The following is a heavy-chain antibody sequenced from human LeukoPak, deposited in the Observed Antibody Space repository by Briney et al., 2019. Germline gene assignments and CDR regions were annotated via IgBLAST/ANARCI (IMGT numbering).Heavy chain of an antibody. CDR1: GFTVSSNY. D-gene: IGHD1-7*01. V-gene: IGHV3-66*01. CDR3: ARGRTPMELRVFDY. J-gene: IGHJ4*02. Sequence: PGGSLRLSCAASGFTVSSNYMSWVRQAPGKGLEWVSVIYSGGSTYYADSVKGRFTISRDNSKNTLYLQMNSLRAEDTAVYYCARGRTPMELRVFDYWGQGTLVTVSS. CDR2: IYSGGST.